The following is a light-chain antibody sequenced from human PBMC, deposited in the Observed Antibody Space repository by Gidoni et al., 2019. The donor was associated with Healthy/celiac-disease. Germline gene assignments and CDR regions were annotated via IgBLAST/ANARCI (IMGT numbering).Light chain of an antibody. CDR1: QDISNY. CDR2: DAS. V-gene: IGKV1-33*01. Sequence: DIQMTQSPSSLSASVGDRVTINCQASQDISNYLNWYQQKPGKAPKLLIYDASNLETGVPSRFSGSGSGTDFTFTISSLQPEDIATYYCQQYDNRPYTFGQGTKLEIK. CDR3: QQYDNRPYT. J-gene: IGKJ2*01.